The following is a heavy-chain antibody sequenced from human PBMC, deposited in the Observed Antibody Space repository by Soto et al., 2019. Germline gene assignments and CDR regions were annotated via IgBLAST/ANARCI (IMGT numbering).Heavy chain of an antibody. CDR3: ARLVRGFSLLGWFDP. J-gene: IGHJ5*02. CDR1: GGSFSGYY. Sequence: SETLSLTCAVYGGSFSGYYWSWIRQPPGKGLEWIGEINHSGSTNYNPSLKSRVTISVDTSKNQFSLKLSSVTAADTAVYYCARLVRGFSLLGWFDPWGQGTLVTVSS. CDR2: INHSGST. V-gene: IGHV4-34*01. D-gene: IGHD3-10*01.